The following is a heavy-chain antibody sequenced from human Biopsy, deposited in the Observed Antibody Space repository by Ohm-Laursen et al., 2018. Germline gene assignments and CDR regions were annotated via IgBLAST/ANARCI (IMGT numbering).Heavy chain of an antibody. V-gene: IGHV1-69*06. D-gene: IGHD3-9*01. CDR1: GGTFSNYG. CDR2: NIPILGTG. CDR3: ATKLTGYFHH. Sequence: ESSVKVSCKAPGGTFSNYGVNWVRQAPGQGLEWLGGNIPILGTGNYAQKFQVRVTVAADTSTSTATMELRSLRSDDTAVYYCATKLTGYFHHWGHGTLVIVSS. J-gene: IGHJ1*01.